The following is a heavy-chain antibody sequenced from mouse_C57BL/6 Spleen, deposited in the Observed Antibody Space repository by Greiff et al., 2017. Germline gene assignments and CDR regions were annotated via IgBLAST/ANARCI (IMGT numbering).Heavy chain of an antibody. D-gene: IGHD1-1*01. CDR3: ARAVAFDY. CDR2: ISDGGSYT. V-gene: IGHV5-4*03. J-gene: IGHJ2*01. Sequence: DVMLVESGGGLVKPGGSLKLSCAASGFTFSSYAMSWVRQTPEKRLEWVATISDGGSYTYYPDNVKGRFTISRDNAKNNLYLQMSNLKSEDTAMYYCARAVAFDYWGQGTTLTVSS. CDR1: GFTFSSYA.